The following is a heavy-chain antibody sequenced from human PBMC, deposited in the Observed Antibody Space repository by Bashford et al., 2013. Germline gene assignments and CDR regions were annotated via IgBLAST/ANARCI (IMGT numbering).Heavy chain of an antibody. V-gene: IGHV4-31*03. CDR2: IYYSGST. CDR3: ASGEWEPWAFDI. Sequence: SETLSLTCTVSGGSISSGGYYWSWIRQHPGKGLEWIGYIYYSGSTYYNPSLKSRVTISVDTSKNQFSLKLSSVTAADTAVYYCASGEWEPWAFDIWGQGTMVTVSS. D-gene: IGHD1-26*01. CDR1: GGSISSGGYY. J-gene: IGHJ3*02.